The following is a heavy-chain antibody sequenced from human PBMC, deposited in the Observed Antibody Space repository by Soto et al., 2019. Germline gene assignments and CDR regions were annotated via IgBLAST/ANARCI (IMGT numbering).Heavy chain of an antibody. CDR2: VNPTGGSTTYT. V-gene: IGHV1-46*01. CDR1: GYTFTSYY. J-gene: IGHJ6*02. Sequence: GASVKVSCKASGYTFTSYYMHWVRQAPGQGLEWMGIVNPTGGSTTYTSYAQKFQGRVTMTRDTSTSTVYMELSSLRSEDTAVYYCAKVSGGPPMVMGDFYYAMDVWGQGTTVTAP. CDR3: AKVSGGPPMVMGDFYYAMDV. D-gene: IGHD3-10*01.